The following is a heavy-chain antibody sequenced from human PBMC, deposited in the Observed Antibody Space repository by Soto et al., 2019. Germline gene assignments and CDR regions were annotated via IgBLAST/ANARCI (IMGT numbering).Heavy chain of an antibody. CDR3: ARTSPIEVAGPDF. CDR2: IDDDGKV. D-gene: IGHD6-19*01. V-gene: IGHV4-39*02. Sequence: SETLSLTCTVSGGSIDSLYHWGWISQPPGEGLEWSGSIDDDGKVYYNPSSTGRVTLFVDTTKYRFSLNLKSAAATDTYFYLCARTSPIEVAGPDFWGQGILVTVSS. J-gene: IGHJ4*02. CDR1: GGSIDSLYH.